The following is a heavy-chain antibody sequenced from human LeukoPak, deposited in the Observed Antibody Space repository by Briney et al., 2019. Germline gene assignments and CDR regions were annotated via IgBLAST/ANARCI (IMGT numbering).Heavy chain of an antibody. Sequence: SETLSLTCTVSGGSISSSSYYWGWIRQPPGKGLEWIGRIYTSGSTNYNPSLKSRVTMSVDTSKNQFSLKLSSVTAADTAVYYCARDRLVVVVTAKFSAGSWFDPWGQGTLVTVSS. CDR2: IYTSGST. D-gene: IGHD2-15*01. CDR1: GGSISSSSYY. V-gene: IGHV4-39*07. CDR3: ARDRLVVVVTAKFSAGSWFDP. J-gene: IGHJ5*02.